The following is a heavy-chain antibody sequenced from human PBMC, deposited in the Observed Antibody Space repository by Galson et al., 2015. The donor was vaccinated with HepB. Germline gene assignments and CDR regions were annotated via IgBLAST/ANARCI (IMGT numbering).Heavy chain of an antibody. CDR1: GFTFSSYG. CDR3: ARLGRYCGGDSPCQSDY. D-gene: IGHD2-21*01. Sequence: SLRLSCAASGFTFSSYGMHWVRQAPGKGLEWVAVIWYDGSNKYYADSVKGRFTISRDNSKNTLYLQMNSLRAEDTAVYYCARLGRYCGGDSPCQSDYWGQGTLVTVSS. V-gene: IGHV3-33*01. CDR2: IWYDGSNK. J-gene: IGHJ4*02.